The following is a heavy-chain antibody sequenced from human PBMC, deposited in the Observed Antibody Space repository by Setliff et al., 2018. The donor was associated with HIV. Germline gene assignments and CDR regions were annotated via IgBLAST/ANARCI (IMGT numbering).Heavy chain of an antibody. CDR1: GYTFTDYY. V-gene: IGHV1-2*02. D-gene: IGHD1-26*01. CDR3: ARSGSYSSNDGFDI. CDR2: INPNTGGT. J-gene: IGHJ3*02. Sequence: GASVKVSCKASGYTFTDYYIHWVRQAPGQGLEWMGWINPNTGGTNYAQKFQGRVTMTRDTSIRTAYMEVSGLRYDDTAVYYCARSGSYSSNDGFDIWGPGTLVTVSS.